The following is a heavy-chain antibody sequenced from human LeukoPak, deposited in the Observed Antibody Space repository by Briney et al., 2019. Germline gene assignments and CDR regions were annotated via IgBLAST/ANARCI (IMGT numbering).Heavy chain of an antibody. J-gene: IGHJ3*02. CDR3: ARDTSPSSRSSYFDALDM. CDR1: GVTFSNDW. Sequence: GGSLRLSCATSGVTFSNDWMSWVRQAQGKGLEWVANIKQDGSQKNYVDSVKGRFTISRDNTKKSLFLQMNSLRAEDTGIYYCARDTSPSSRSSYFDALDMWGQGTMVTVSS. D-gene: IGHD6-13*01. V-gene: IGHV3-7*01. CDR2: IKQDGSQK.